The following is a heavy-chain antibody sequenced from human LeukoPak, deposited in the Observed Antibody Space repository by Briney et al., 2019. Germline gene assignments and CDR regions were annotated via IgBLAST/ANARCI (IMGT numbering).Heavy chain of an antibody. CDR2: IIPFGGTA. D-gene: IGHD2-15*01. CDR3: ARGDIVVVVAAIEAPPYYYMDV. Sequence: SVEVSCKASGGTFSSYAISWVRQAPGQGLEWMGGIIPFGGTANYAQKVQGRVTITADKSTSTAYMELSSLRSEDTAVYYCARGDIVVVVAAIEAPPYYYMDVWGKGTTVTVSS. V-gene: IGHV1-69*06. J-gene: IGHJ6*03. CDR1: GGTFSSYA.